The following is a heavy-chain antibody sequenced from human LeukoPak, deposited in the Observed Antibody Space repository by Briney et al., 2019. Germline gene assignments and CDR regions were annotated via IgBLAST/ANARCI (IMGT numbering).Heavy chain of an antibody. CDR1: GYTFSSYG. CDR2: IWYDGSNK. D-gene: IGHD3-22*01. Sequence: GRSLSLSCAASGYTFSSYGMHWVRQAPGKGLEWVAVIWYDGSNKYYADSVKGRFTISRDNSKNTLYLQMNSLRAEDTAVYYCARDYDSRGAIFDYWGQGTLVTVSS. J-gene: IGHJ4*02. V-gene: IGHV3-33*01. CDR3: ARDYDSRGAIFDY.